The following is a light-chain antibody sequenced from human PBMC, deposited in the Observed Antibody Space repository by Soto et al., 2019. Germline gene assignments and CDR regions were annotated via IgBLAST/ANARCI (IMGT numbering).Light chain of an antibody. Sequence: QSVLTQPPSASGTPGQTVTISCSGSSSNIGTSSVHWYKHLPGTAPKPLIYTNDQRPSGVPDRFSGSKSGTSASLAISGLKSEDEDDYYCAVWDDSMNGNVFGAGTKLTVL. CDR3: AVWDDSMNGNV. CDR1: SSNIGTSS. V-gene: IGLV1-44*01. CDR2: TND. J-gene: IGLJ1*01.